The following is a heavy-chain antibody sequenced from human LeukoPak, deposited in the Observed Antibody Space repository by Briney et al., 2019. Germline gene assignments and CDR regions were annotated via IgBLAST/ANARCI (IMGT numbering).Heavy chain of an antibody. CDR1: GGSISSSSYY. CDR2: IYYSGST. CDR3: ARAGGYGYVWGSYRYVDY. V-gene: IGHV4-39*07. Sequence: SETLSLTCTVSGGSISSSSYYWGWIRQPPGKGLEWLGSIYYSGSTYYNPSLKSRVTISVDTSKNQFSLKLSSVTAADTAVYYCARAGGYGYVWGSYRYVDYWGQGTLVTVSS. D-gene: IGHD3-16*02. J-gene: IGHJ4*02.